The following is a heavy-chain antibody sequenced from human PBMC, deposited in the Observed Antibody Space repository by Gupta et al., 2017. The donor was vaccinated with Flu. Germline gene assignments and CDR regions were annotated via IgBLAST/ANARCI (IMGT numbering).Heavy chain of an antibody. D-gene: IGHD6-19*01. CDR3: AKVAVAGTGDYWYFDL. CDR1: GFTFSSYA. V-gene: IGHV3-23*01. J-gene: IGHJ2*01. Sequence: EVQLLASGGGLVQPGGSLRLSCAASGFTFSSYAMSWVRQAPGKGLEWVSATSSSGGRTYYADSVRGRFTISRDNSKNTLYLQMNSLRAEDTAVYYCAKVAVAGTGDYWYFDLWGRGTLVTVSS. CDR2: TSSSGGRT.